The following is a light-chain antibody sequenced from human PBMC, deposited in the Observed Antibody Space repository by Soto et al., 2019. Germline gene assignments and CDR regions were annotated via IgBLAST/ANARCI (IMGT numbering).Light chain of an antibody. J-gene: IGLJ2*01. CDR1: GSNIGSNS. Sequence: QSVLTQPPSVSAAPGQKVTISCSGSGSNIGSNSVSWYQQFPGTAPKLLIYDNNRRPSGIPDRFSGSKSGTSATLDITGLQTGDEADYYCGTWDDSLSAGVFGGGTKLTVL. CDR2: DNN. CDR3: GTWDDSLSAGV. V-gene: IGLV1-51*01.